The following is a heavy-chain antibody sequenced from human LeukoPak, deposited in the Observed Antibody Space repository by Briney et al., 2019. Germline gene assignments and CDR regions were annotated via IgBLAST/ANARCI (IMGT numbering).Heavy chain of an antibody. V-gene: IGHV1-3*01. CDR3: ARVYSDSSAYYYGSFAFDI. Sequence: ASVKVSCKASGYTFTSYAMHWVRQAPGQRLEWMGWINAGNGDTKYSQKFQGRVTITRDTSATTAYMELSSLRSKDTAVYYCARVYSDSSAYYYGSFAFDIWGQGTMVTVSS. D-gene: IGHD3-22*01. CDR2: INAGNGDT. J-gene: IGHJ3*02. CDR1: GYTFTSYA.